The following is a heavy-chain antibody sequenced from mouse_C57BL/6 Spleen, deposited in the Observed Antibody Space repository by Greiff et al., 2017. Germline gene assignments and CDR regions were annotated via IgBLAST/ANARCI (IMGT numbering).Heavy chain of an antibody. CDR1: GYTFTDYN. CDR2: INPNNGGT. CDR3: AREGHYGSSSWFAY. Sequence: VQLQQSGPELVKPGASVKMSCKASGYTFTDYNMHWVKQSHGKSLEWIGYINPNNGGTSYNQKFKGKATLTVNKSSSTAYMELRSLTSEDSAVYYCAREGHYGSSSWFAYWGQGTLVTVSA. V-gene: IGHV1-22*01. D-gene: IGHD1-1*01. J-gene: IGHJ3*01.